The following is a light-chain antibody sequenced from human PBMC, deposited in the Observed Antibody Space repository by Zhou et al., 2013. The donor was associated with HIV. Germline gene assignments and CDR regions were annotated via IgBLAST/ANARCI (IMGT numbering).Light chain of an antibody. CDR2: AAS. V-gene: IGKV1-39*01. CDR3: QQSYSTPRT. Sequence: DIQMTQSPSSLSASVGDRVTITCRASQSISSYLNWYQQKPGKAPKLLIYAASSLQSGSHQGSVAVDLGQISLSPSAVCNLKILQLYYCQQSYSTPRTFGQGTKVEIK. CDR1: QSISSY. J-gene: IGKJ1*01.